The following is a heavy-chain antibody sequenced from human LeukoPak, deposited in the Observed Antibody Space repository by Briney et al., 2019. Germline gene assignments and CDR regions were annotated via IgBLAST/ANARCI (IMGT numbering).Heavy chain of an antibody. CDR2: MNPNSGNT. V-gene: IGHV1-8*01. CDR1: GYTFTSYD. J-gene: IGHJ6*03. Sequence: ASVKVSCKASGYTFTSYDINWVRQATGQGLEWMGWMNPNSGNTGYAQRFQGRVTMTRNTSISTAYMELSSLRSEDTAVYYCARGRYSSSTSCYRVYYIDVWGKGTTVTVSS. CDR3: ARGRYSSSTSCYRVYYIDV. D-gene: IGHD2-2*02.